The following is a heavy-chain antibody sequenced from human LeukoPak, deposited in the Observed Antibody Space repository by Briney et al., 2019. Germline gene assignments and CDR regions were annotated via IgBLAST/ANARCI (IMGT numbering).Heavy chain of an antibody. CDR2: ISGSGGST. CDR3: AKVPYQLLLTPIDY. D-gene: IGHD2-2*01. J-gene: IGHJ4*02. V-gene: IGHV3-23*01. Sequence: PGGSLRLSCAASGFTFSSYAMSWVRQAPGKGLEWVSAISGSGGSTYYADSVKGRFTISRDNSKNTLYLQMNSLRAEDTAVYYCAKVPYQLLLTPIDYWGQGTLVTVSS. CDR1: GFTFSSYA.